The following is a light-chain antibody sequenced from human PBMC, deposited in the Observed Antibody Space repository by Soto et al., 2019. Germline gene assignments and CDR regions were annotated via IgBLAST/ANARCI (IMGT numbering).Light chain of an antibody. V-gene: IGLV3-21*02. J-gene: IGLJ1*01. Sequence: SYELTQPPSMSVAPGQTARITCGGNNIESKSVHWYQQRPGQAPVLVIYVDSDRPSGIPDRFSASTSGNTAALTISRVEAGDEADYYCQVWDTISDHYVFGSGTKVTVL. CDR2: VDS. CDR1: NIESKS. CDR3: QVWDTISDHYV.